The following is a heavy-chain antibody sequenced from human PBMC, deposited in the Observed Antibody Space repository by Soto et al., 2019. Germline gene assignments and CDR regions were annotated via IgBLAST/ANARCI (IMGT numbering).Heavy chain of an antibody. Sequence: QVQLQESGPGLVKPSQTLSLTCTVSGGSITSSGYYWSWIRQHPGEGLEWIGFTSNSGSTSYNPSLKGRVTISVDTSSNPLSPNPKPVTAPGTAVYYSARGGGSTKVDYWGQGTLVTVSP. D-gene: IGHD2-2*01. V-gene: IGHV4-31*03. CDR1: GGSITSSGYY. CDR3: ARGGGSTKVDY. J-gene: IGHJ4*02. CDR2: TSNSGST.